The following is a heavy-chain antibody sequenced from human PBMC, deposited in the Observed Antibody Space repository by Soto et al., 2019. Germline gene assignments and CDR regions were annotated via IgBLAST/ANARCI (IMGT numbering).Heavy chain of an antibody. V-gene: IGHV4-61*01. CDR1: GGSVSSGSYY. J-gene: IGHJ6*02. CDR3: ARVGIVVVAATLSQGYYYGMDV. D-gene: IGHD2-15*01. Sequence: SETLSLTCTVSGGSVSSGSYYWSWIRQPPGKGLEWIGYIYYSGSTNYNPSLKSRVTISVDTSKNQFSLKLSSVTAADTAVYYCARVGIVVVAATLSQGYYYGMDVWGQGTTVTVSS. CDR2: IYYSGST.